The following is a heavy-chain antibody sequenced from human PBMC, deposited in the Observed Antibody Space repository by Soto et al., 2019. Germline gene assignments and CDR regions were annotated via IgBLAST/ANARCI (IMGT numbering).Heavy chain of an antibody. CDR3: ARVQSSGWFDDAFDI. CDR1: GYTFTSYG. J-gene: IGHJ3*02. CDR2: ISAYNGNT. Sequence: GASVKVSCKASGYTFTSYGISWVRQAPGQGLEWMGWISAYNGNTNYAQKLQGRVTMTTDTSTSTAYMELRSLRSDDTAVYYCARVQSSGWFDDAFDIWGQGTMVTVSS. D-gene: IGHD6-19*01. V-gene: IGHV1-18*04.